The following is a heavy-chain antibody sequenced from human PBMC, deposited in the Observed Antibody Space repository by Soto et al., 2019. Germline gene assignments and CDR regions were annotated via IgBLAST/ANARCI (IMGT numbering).Heavy chain of an antibody. Sequence: GGSLRLSCAASGFTFSDYYMSWIRQAPGKGLEWVSYISSSSSYTNYADSVKGRFTISRDNAKNSLYLQMNSLRAEDTAVYYCARDLGTTVVIKSWFDPWGQGTLVTVSS. CDR1: GFTFSDYY. CDR2: ISSSSSYT. CDR3: ARDLGTTVVIKSWFDP. V-gene: IGHV3-11*06. J-gene: IGHJ5*02. D-gene: IGHD4-17*01.